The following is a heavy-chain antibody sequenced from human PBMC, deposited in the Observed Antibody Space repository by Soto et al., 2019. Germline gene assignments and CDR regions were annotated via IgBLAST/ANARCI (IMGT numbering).Heavy chain of an antibody. V-gene: IGHV1-69*13. CDR3: ARRCSSTSCYDGMYYYYGMDV. J-gene: IGHJ6*02. CDR2: IIPIFGTA. CDR1: GGTFSSYA. Sequence: SVKVSCKASGGTFSSYAISWVRQAPGQGLEWMGGIIPIFGTANYAQKFQGRVTITADESTSTAYMELSSLRSEDTAVYYCARRCSSTSCYDGMYYYYGMDVWGQGTTVTVSS. D-gene: IGHD2-2*01.